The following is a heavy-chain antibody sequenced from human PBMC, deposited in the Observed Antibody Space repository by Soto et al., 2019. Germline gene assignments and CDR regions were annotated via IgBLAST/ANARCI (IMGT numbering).Heavy chain of an antibody. Sequence: QVQLQQWGAGRLKPSETLSLTCAVYGGSFSGYYWSWIRQPPGKGLEWIGEINHSGSTNYNPSLKSRVTISVDTSKNQFSLKLSSVTAADTAVYYCARGRLWLHYYYYGMDVWGQGTTVTVSS. CDR1: GGSFSGYY. D-gene: IGHD5-18*01. J-gene: IGHJ6*02. CDR3: ARGRLWLHYYYYGMDV. V-gene: IGHV4-34*01. CDR2: INHSGST.